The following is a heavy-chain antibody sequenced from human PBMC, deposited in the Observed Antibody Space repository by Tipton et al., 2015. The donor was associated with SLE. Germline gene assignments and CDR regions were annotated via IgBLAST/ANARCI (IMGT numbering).Heavy chain of an antibody. CDR1: GFTFSSYG. CDR2: ISYDGSNI. J-gene: IGHJ6*02. CDR3: ARDLIAAAGGYGMDV. V-gene: IGHV3-30*19. Sequence: SLRLSCAASGFTFSSYGMHWVRQAPGKGLEWVAVISYDGSNIYYADSVKGRFTISRDNSRNTLYLQMNRLRAEDTAVYYCARDLIAAAGGYGMDVWGQGTTVTVSS. D-gene: IGHD6-13*01.